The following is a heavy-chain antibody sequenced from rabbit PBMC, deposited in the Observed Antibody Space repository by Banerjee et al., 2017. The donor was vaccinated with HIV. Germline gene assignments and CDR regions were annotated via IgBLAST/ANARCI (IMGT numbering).Heavy chain of an antibody. V-gene: IGHV1S40*01. J-gene: IGHJ4*01. D-gene: IGHD6-1*01. CDR3: ARTRDTDADYSYGFHL. Sequence: QSLEESGGDLVKPGASLTLTCTASGFSFSSSYYMCWVRQAPGKGLAWIGCMHTVSGGTWYASSAKGRFAISKTSSTTVTLQMTSLTAADTATYFCARTRDTDADYSYGFHLWGPGTFVTVS. CDR1: GFSFSSSYY. CDR2: MHTVSGGT.